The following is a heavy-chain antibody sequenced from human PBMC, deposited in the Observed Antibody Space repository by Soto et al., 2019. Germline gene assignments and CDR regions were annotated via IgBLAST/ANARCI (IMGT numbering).Heavy chain of an antibody. Sequence: QVQLQESGPGLVKPWETLSLPCTVSGGSISSYYWSWIRQPPGKGLEWIGYIYYSGNTNYNPSLKSRVTISVDTSKNQFPLKLSSVTAADTDVYYCSRVRSYAYFDYWGQGTQVTVSS. V-gene: IGHV4-59*01. CDR2: IYYSGNT. D-gene: IGHD1-26*01. CDR1: GGSISSYY. CDR3: SRVRSYAYFDY. J-gene: IGHJ4*02.